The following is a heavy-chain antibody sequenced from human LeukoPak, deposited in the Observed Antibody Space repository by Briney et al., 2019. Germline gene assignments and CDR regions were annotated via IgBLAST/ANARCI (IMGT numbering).Heavy chain of an antibody. J-gene: IGHJ4*02. D-gene: IGHD5-18*01. CDR2: INPNSGGT. V-gene: IGHV1-2*02. Sequence: GASVKVSCKASGYTFTGYYLHWVRQAPGQGLEWMGWINPNSGGTSYAQKFQDRVTITRDTSTSSAYMELSRLRSDDTAVYYCTRDPGDTAMAKYYFDYWGQGTLVTVSS. CDR3: TRDPGDTAMAKYYFDY. CDR1: GYTFTGYY.